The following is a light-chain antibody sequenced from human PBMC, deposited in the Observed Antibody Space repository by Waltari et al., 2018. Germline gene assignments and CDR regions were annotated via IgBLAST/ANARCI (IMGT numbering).Light chain of an antibody. Sequence: EIVMTQSPATLSLSPGERATLSCRASQSVSSSLAWYQQKPGQAPRLLIYGASSRATGIPDRCSGSGSGTEFTLTISSLEPEDVAVYYCQQNSNWPWTFGQGP. CDR1: QSVSSS. J-gene: IGKJ1*01. CDR3: QQNSNWPWT. V-gene: IGKV3D-15*01. CDR2: GAS.